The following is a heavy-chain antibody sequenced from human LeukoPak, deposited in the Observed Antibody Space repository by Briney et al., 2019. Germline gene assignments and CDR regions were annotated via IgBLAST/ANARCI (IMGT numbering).Heavy chain of an antibody. CDR1: GYTFTGYY. CDR2: INPNSGGT. J-gene: IGHJ3*02. V-gene: IGHV1-2*02. D-gene: IGHD2-2*01. CDR3: ARDLHCSSTSCYGAFDI. Sequence: ASVKVSCKASGYTFTGYYVHWVRQAPGQGLEWMGWINPNSGGTNYAQKFQSRVTMTRDTSISTAYMELSRLRSDDTAVYYCARDLHCSSTSCYGAFDIWGQGTMVTVSS.